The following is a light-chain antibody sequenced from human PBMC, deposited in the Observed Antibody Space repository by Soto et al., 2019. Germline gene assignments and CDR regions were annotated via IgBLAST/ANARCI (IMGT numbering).Light chain of an antibody. Sequence: DIQMTQSPSTLSASVGDRVTITCRASQSISSWLAWYQQKPGKAPKLLIYDASSLESGVPSRFSGSGSGTEFTLTISSLQPDDFATYYCQQSNRYSGTFGQGTKVEIK. CDR1: QSISSW. CDR3: QQSNRYSGT. V-gene: IGKV1-5*01. CDR2: DAS. J-gene: IGKJ1*01.